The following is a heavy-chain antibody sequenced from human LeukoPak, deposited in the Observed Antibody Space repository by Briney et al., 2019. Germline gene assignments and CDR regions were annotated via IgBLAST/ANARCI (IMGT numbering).Heavy chain of an antibody. V-gene: IGHV4-59*11. CDR2: IYDSGSA. CDR1: GVSINSHY. CDR3: ARVLQNYYHLDA. Sequence: SETLSLTCTVSGVSINSHYWSWIRQPPGKGLEWIGFIYDSGSANYKSSLESRVTMTVDTSKNQFSLKLTSVTAADTAVYYCARVLQNYYHLDAWGKGTTVTVSS. D-gene: IGHD3-3*01. J-gene: IGHJ6*03.